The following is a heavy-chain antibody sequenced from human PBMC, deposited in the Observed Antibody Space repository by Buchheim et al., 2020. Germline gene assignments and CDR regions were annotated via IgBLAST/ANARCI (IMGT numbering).Heavy chain of an antibody. D-gene: IGHD2-21*02. Sequence: EVQLVESGGGLVQPGRSLRLSCTASGFTFGDYAMSWVRQAPGKGLEWVGFIRSKAYGGTTEYAASVKGRFNIPRDDSTSIAYLQMNSLKTEDTAVYYCTSMGYCGGDCYSNFDYWGQGTL. CDR3: TSMGYCGGDCYSNFDY. V-gene: IGHV3-49*04. CDR2: IRSKAYGGTT. J-gene: IGHJ4*02. CDR1: GFTFGDYA.